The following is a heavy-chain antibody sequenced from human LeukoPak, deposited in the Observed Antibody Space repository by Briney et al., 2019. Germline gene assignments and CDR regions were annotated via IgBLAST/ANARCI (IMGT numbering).Heavy chain of an antibody. CDR1: GYYMSSGYN. Sequence: SETLSLTCSLSGYYMSSGYNCGCFGQPPGKGLEWIGDIHHSGNTNYTPSLRSRVTMSADTSKNQFSLKLSSVTAADTAIYYCERRVRAGDLDWFDPWGQGTLVTVSS. CDR3: ERRVRAGDLDWFDP. V-gene: IGHV4-38-2*02. CDR2: IHHSGNT. D-gene: IGHD3-16*01. J-gene: IGHJ5*02.